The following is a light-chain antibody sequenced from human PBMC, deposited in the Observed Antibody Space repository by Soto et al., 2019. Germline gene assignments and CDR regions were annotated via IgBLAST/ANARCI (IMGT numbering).Light chain of an antibody. CDR1: PSIGTY. J-gene: IGKJ5*01. Sequence: DIQMTQSPSSLSASVGVRVTITCRASPSIGTYLNWYQHKLGKAPKLLIYAASSLQGGVPSRFTGSGSGTDFTLTINSLQPEDFATYFCQQSYSIPITFGQGTRLEIK. CDR2: AAS. V-gene: IGKV1-39*01. CDR3: QQSYSIPIT.